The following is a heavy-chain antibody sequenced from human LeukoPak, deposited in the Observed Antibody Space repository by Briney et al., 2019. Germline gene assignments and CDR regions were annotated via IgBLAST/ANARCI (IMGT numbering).Heavy chain of an antibody. D-gene: IGHD6-19*01. Sequence: GGSLSLSCAASGFTFSSYSMNWVRQAPGQGLEWVSSISSSGSYIYYADSVKGRFTISRDNAKNSLYLQMNGLRAEDTAVYYCARIAVAGANWGQGTPVTVSS. CDR2: ISSSGSYI. J-gene: IGHJ1*01. CDR3: ARIAVAGAN. V-gene: IGHV3-21*01. CDR1: GFTFSSYS.